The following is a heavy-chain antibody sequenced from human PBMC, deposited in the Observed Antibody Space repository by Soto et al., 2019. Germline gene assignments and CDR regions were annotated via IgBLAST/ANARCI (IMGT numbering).Heavy chain of an antibody. Sequence: SETLFLTCTVSGGSISSSSYYWGWIRQPPGKGLEWIGSIYYSGSTHYNPSLKSRVTISVDTSKNQFSLKLSSVTAADTAVYYCARTDSEYSSPGYYYYGMDVWGQGTTVTVSS. V-gene: IGHV4-39*01. J-gene: IGHJ6*02. D-gene: IGHD6-6*01. CDR2: IYYSGST. CDR3: ARTDSEYSSPGYYYYGMDV. CDR1: GGSISSSSYY.